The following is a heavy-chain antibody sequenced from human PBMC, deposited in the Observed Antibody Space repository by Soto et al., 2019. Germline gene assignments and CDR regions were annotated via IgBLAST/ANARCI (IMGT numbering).Heavy chain of an antibody. CDR3: ARRHEALWAAGFDP. V-gene: IGHV4-38-2*01. CDR1: GYSISSVYY. D-gene: IGHD3-10*01. Sequence: PSETLSLTCVVSGYSISSVYYWGWIRQPPGKGLEWIGSIYHSGSTYYNPSLKSRVTISVDTSKNQFSLKLSSVTAADTAVYYCARRHEALWAAGFDPWGQGTLVTVSS. CDR2: IYHSGST. J-gene: IGHJ5*02.